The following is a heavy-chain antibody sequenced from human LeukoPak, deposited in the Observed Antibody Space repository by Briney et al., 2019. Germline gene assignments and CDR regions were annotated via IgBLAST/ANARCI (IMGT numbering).Heavy chain of an antibody. CDR1: GITFSTYW. CDR2: INSDGSST. D-gene: IGHD1-26*01. J-gene: IGHJ3*02. V-gene: IGHV3-74*01. CDR3: AIPWGYYGAFDI. Sequence: PGGSLRLSCAGSGITFSTYWMHWVRQAPGKGLVWVSRINSDGSSTSYADSVKGRFTISRDNAKNTLYLQMNSLRAEDTAVYYCAIPWGYYGAFDIWGQGTMVTVSA.